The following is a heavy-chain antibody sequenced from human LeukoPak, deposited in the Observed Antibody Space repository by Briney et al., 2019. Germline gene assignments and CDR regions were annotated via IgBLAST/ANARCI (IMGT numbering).Heavy chain of an antibody. D-gene: IGHD5-24*01. CDR2: IYYSGST. CDR1: GGSISSYY. CDR3: AREAMATRVDY. J-gene: IGHJ4*02. V-gene: IGHV4-59*12. Sequence: SETLSLTCTVSGGSISSYYWSWIRQPPGKGLEWIGYIYYSGSTNYNPSLKSRVTISVDTSKNQFSLKLSSVTAADTAVYYCAREAMATRVDYWGQGTLVTVSS.